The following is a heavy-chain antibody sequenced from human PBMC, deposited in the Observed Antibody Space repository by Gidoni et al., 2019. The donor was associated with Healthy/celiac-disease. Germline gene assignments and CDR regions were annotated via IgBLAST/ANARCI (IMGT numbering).Heavy chain of an antibody. CDR3: ARDSILIGYPQYYYYYGMDV. CDR2: IYSGGST. D-gene: IGHD3-9*01. V-gene: IGHV3-53*01. CDR1: GFTVSRNY. Sequence: EVQLVESGGGLIQPGGSLRLSCAASGFTVSRNYMSWVRQAPGKGLEWVSVIYSGGSTYYADSVKGRFTISRDNSKNTLYLQMNSLRAEDTAVYYCARDSILIGYPQYYYYYGMDVWGQGTTVTVSS. J-gene: IGHJ6*02.